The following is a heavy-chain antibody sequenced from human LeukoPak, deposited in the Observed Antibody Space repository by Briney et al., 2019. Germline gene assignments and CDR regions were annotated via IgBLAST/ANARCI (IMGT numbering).Heavy chain of an antibody. D-gene: IGHD6-6*01. CDR2: IYYSGST. J-gene: IGHJ4*02. CDR3: ARGDSSSFYFDY. V-gene: IGHV4-59*01. CDR1: GCSISSYY. Sequence: SETLSLTCTVSGCSISSYYWSWIRQPPGKGLEWIGYIYYSGSTNYNPSLKSRVTISVDTSKNQFSLKLSSVTAADTAVYYCARGDSSSFYFDYWGRGTLVTVSS.